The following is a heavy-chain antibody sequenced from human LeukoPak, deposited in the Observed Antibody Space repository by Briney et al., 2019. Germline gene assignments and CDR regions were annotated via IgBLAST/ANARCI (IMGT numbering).Heavy chain of an antibody. J-gene: IGHJ3*02. Sequence: GGSLSLSCAASGFTFSSYAMSWVRQAPGKGLEWVSAISGSGGSTYYADSVKGRFTISRDNSKNTLYLQMNSLRAEDTAVYYCAKDSLQWLDNPPLAFDIWGQGTMVTVSS. D-gene: IGHD6-19*01. CDR2: ISGSGGST. CDR1: GFTFSSYA. V-gene: IGHV3-23*01. CDR3: AKDSLQWLDNPPLAFDI.